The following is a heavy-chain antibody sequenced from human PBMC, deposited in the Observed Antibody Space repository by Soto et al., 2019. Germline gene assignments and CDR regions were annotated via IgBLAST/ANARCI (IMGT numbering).Heavy chain of an antibody. J-gene: IGHJ6*03. CDR1: GGSFSGYY. V-gene: IGHV4-34*01. CDR2: INHSGST. Sequence: WENLSLTCAVYGGSFSGYYWSWIRQPPGKGLEWIGEINHSGSTNYNPSLKSRVTISVDTSKNQFSLKLSSVTAADTAVYYCYTRTPYYYNCYIDGWGKRPTATGS. D-gene: IGHD2-2*02. CDR3: YTRTPYYYNCYIDG.